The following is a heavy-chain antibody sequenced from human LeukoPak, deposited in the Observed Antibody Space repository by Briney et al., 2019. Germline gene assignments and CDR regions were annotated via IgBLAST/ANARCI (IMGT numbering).Heavy chain of an antibody. Sequence: PSETLSLTCTVSGGSISSGSYYWSWIRQPAGKGLEWIGRIYTSGSTNYNPSLKSRVTISVDTSKNQFSLKLSSVTAADTAVYYCARDREDYYDSRGGAFDIWGQGTMVTVSS. CDR2: IYTSGST. D-gene: IGHD3-22*01. CDR3: ARDREDYYDSRGGAFDI. J-gene: IGHJ3*02. V-gene: IGHV4-61*02. CDR1: GGSISSGSYY.